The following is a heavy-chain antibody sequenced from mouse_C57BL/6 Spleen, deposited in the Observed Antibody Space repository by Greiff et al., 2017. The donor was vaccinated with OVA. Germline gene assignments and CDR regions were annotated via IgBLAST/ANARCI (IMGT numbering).Heavy chain of an antibody. CDR3: TREGDYWFDY. V-gene: IGHV1-15*01. CDR1: GYTFTDYE. Sequence: VQLQQSGAELVRPGASVTLSCKASGYTFTDYEMHWVKQTPVHGLEWIGAIDPETGGTAYNQKFKGKAILTADKSSSTAYMELRSLTSEDSAVYYCTREGDYWFDYWGQGTTLTVSS. D-gene: IGHD2-13*01. J-gene: IGHJ2*01. CDR2: IDPETGGT.